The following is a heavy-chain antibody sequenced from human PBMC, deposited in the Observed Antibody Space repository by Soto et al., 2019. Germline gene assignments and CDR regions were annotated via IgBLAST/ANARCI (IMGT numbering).Heavy chain of an antibody. J-gene: IGHJ4*02. CDR2: ISHSGNA. D-gene: IGHD3-3*02. CDR3: AARHFWGGPWTARRLDY. V-gene: IGHV4-4*02. CDR1: VDSINSSHW. Sequence: QVQLQESGPGLVKPSGTLSLTCAVSVDSINSSHWWNWVRQPPGKGLEWIGQISHSGNANYNPSLKSGVTISVDKSTNLFSLELSSWTAAYMAVYYCAARHFWGGPWTARRLDYWVQGTLVTVSS.